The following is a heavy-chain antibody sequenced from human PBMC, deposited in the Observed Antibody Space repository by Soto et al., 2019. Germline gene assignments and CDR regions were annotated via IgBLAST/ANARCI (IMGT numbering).Heavy chain of an antibody. V-gene: IGHV2-5*02. CDR3: AYLPCSGGSCYWFSFSGMDV. J-gene: IGHJ6*02. CDR1: GFSLSTSGVG. CDR2: IDWDDDK. Sequence: QITLKESGPTLVKPTQTLTLTCTFSGFSLSTSGVGVAWIRQPPGKALEWLALIDWDDDKRYRPSLESRLPITKDTYKSQVVLTMTNMDSVDTATYYCAYLPCSGGSCYWFSFSGMDVWGQGTTVTVSS. D-gene: IGHD2-15*01.